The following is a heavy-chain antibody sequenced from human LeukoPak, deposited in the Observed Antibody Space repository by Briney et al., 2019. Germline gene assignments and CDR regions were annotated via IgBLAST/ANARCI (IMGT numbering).Heavy chain of an antibody. Sequence: PGGSLRHSCAASGFTFSIYAMNWVRQAPGKGLEWVSGISGSGVSTYYADSVKGRFTISRDNSKNMLYLQMNSLRAEDTAVYYCTKRSSSSNPYYGMDVWGQGTTVTVSS. CDR1: GFTFSIYA. CDR3: TKRSSSSNPYYGMDV. CDR2: ISGSGVST. J-gene: IGHJ6*02. D-gene: IGHD2-2*01. V-gene: IGHV3-23*01.